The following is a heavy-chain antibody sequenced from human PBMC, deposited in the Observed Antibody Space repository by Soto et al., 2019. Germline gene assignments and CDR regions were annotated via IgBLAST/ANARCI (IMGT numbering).Heavy chain of an antibody. J-gene: IGHJ6*02. CDR1: GYTRTELS. D-gene: IGHD2-2*01. Sequence: ASVKVSCKVSGYTRTELSMHWVRQAPGKWLEWRGGFDPEDGETIYAQKFQGRVTMTEDTSTDTAYMELSSLRSEDTAVYYCATAPVVPAAGSLYGMDVWGQGTTVTVSS. V-gene: IGHV1-24*01. CDR2: FDPEDGET. CDR3: ATAPVVPAAGSLYGMDV.